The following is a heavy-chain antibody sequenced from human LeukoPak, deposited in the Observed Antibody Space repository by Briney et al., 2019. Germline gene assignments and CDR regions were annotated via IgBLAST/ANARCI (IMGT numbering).Heavy chain of an antibody. CDR1: GFTFSSYW. CDR2: INSDGIST. Sequence: GGSLRLSCAASGFTFSSYWMHWVRQAPGKGLVWASRINSDGISTSYADSVKGRFTISRDNAKNTLYVQMNSLRAEDTAVYYCARDLNGHYLNYWGQGTLVTVSS. J-gene: IGHJ4*02. CDR3: ARDLNGHYLNY. V-gene: IGHV3-74*01. D-gene: IGHD2-8*01.